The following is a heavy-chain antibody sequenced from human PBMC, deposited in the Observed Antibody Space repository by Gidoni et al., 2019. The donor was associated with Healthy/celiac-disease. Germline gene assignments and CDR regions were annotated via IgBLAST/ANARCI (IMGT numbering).Heavy chain of an antibody. CDR2: IYYSRLT. CDR1: GGPLSRYY. J-gene: IGHJ4*02. Sequence: QVPLQESGPGLVTPSETLSLPCTVSGGPLSRYYWSWIRQPPGQGMAWIGYIYYSRLTNYNPSLKSRVTISVDTSKNQFSLKLSSVTAADTAVYYCARGNTKDYWGQGTLVTVSS. CDR3: ARGNTKDY. V-gene: IGHV4-59*01. D-gene: IGHD1-1*01.